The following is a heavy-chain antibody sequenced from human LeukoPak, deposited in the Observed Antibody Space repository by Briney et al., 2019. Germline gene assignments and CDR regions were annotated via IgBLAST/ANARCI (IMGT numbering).Heavy chain of an antibody. CDR3: ARGQARDHFWSGYYGDY. J-gene: IGHJ4*02. V-gene: IGHV4-34*01. CDR2: INHSGST. D-gene: IGHD3-3*02. Sequence: PSETLSLTCAVYGGSFSSYYWSWIRQPPGKGLEWIGEINHSGSTNYNPSLKSRVTISVDTSKNQFSLKLSSVTAADTAVYYCARGQARDHFWSGYYGDYWGQGTLVTVSS. CDR1: GGSFSSYY.